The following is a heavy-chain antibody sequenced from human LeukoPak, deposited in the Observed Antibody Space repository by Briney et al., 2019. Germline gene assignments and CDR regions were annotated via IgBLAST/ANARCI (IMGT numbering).Heavy chain of an antibody. V-gene: IGHV1-3*01. J-gene: IGHJ4*02. CDR1: GYTFTSYA. D-gene: IGHD3-9*01. CDR2: INAGNGNT. CDR3: ARDSAKRYFDWLPLPLFDY. Sequence: ASVKVSCKASGYTFTSYAMHWVRQAPGQRLEWMGWINAGNGNTKYSQKFQGRVTITRDTSASTAYMELSSLRSEDTAVYYCARDSAKRYFDWLPLPLFDYWGQGTLVTVSS.